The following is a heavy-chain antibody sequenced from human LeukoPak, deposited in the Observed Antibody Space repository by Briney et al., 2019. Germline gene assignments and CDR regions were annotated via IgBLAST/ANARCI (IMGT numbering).Heavy chain of an antibody. CDR2: IYTSGST. Sequence: SETLSLTCTVSGGSISSYYWSWIRQPAGKGLEWIGRIYTSGSTNYNPPLKSRVTMSVDTSKNQFSLKLSSVTAADTAVYYCAREGYGESLGLYYYYYMDVWGKGTTVTVSS. J-gene: IGHJ6*03. V-gene: IGHV4-4*07. D-gene: IGHD5-18*01. CDR1: GGSISSYY. CDR3: AREGYGESLGLYYYYYMDV.